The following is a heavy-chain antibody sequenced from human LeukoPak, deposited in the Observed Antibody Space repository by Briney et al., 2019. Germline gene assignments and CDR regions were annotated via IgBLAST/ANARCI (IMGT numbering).Heavy chain of an antibody. D-gene: IGHD2-2*01. CDR1: GFTFSSYA. Sequence: GGSLRLSCAASGFTFSSYAMSWVRQAPGKGLEWVSAISGSGGSTYYADSVKGRFTISRDNSKNTLYLQMNSLRAEDTAVYYCAKAPRWPRSSTSCPNPGGCYYGMDVWGQGTTVTVSS. J-gene: IGHJ6*02. CDR3: AKAPRWPRSSTSCPNPGGCYYGMDV. V-gene: IGHV3-23*01. CDR2: ISGSGGST.